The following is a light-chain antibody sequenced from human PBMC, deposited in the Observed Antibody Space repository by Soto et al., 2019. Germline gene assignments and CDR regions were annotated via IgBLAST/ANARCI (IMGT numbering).Light chain of an antibody. Sequence: AIQLTQSPSSLSASVGDRVTITCRASQGISSALAWYQQKPGKVPNLLINDASSLESGVPSRFSGGGSGTDFTLTISSLQPEDFATYYCLHFLRYPFTFGQGTRLEMK. CDR1: QGISSA. J-gene: IGKJ5*01. CDR2: DAS. CDR3: LHFLRYPFT. V-gene: IGKV1-13*02.